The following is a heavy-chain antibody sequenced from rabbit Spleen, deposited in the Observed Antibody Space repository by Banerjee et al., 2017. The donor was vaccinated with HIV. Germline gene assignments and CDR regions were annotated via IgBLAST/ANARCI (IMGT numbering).Heavy chain of an antibody. Sequence: QQLEESGGGLVKPGASLTLTCTASGFSFSSSDYMCWVRQAPGKGLEWIACIEGGSSAFSYFASWAKGRFTISKTSSTTVTLQMTSLTAADTATYFCARDSGSSFSSYGMDLWGPGTLVTVS. J-gene: IGHJ6*01. CDR3: ARDSGSSFSSYGMDL. D-gene: IGHD8-1*01. CDR2: IEGGSSAFS. V-gene: IGHV1S40*01. CDR1: GFSFSSSDY.